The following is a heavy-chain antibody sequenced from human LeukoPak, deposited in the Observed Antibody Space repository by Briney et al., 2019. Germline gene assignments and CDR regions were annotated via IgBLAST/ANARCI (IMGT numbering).Heavy chain of an antibody. CDR1: GFTFSSYE. V-gene: IGHV3-48*03. D-gene: IGHD2-21*01. CDR3: ARGSIPPDY. CDR2: ISSSGTTI. Sequence: PGGSLRLSCVASGFTFSSYEFNWVRQAPGKGLDWVAFISSSGTTIYYTDSVKGRFIISRDNSKNPLYLQMNSLRAEDTALYYCARGSIPPDYWGQGTLVTVSS. J-gene: IGHJ4*02.